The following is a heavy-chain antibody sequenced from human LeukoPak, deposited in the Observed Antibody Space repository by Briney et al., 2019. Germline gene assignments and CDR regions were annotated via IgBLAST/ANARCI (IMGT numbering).Heavy chain of an antibody. D-gene: IGHD3-22*01. CDR1: GGSISSGGYY. J-gene: IGHJ4*02. CDR3: ARAGHYYDSSGYGQFDY. CDR2: IYYSGST. Sequence: SETLSLTCTVSGGSISSGGYYWSWIRQHPGKGLEWIGHIYYSGSTYYNPSLKSRVTISVDTSKNQFSLKLSSVTAADTAVYYCARAGHYYDSSGYGQFDYWGQGTLVTVSS. V-gene: IGHV4-31*03.